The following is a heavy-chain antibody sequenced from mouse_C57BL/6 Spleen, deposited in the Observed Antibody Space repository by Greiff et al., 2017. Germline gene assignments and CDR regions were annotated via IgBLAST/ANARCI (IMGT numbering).Heavy chain of an antibody. CDR3: TRPQAAQATPWFAY. Sequence: QVQLQQSGAELARPGASVKMSCKASGYTFTSYTMHWVKQRPGQGLEWIGYINPSSGYTKYHQEFKDKATSTAAKSSSTAYKKLSRLTSEDSAVYYCTRPQAAQATPWFAYWGQGTLVTVSA. CDR2: INPSSGYT. D-gene: IGHD3-2*02. V-gene: IGHV1-4*01. CDR1: GYTFTSYT. J-gene: IGHJ3*01.